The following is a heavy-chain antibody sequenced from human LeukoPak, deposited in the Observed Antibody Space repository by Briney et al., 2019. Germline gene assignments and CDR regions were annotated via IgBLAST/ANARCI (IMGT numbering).Heavy chain of an antibody. CDR2: INHSGST. CDR1: GGSFGGYY. V-gene: IGHV4-34*01. CDR3: ARSGDYANY. J-gene: IGHJ4*02. D-gene: IGHD2-21*02. Sequence: PSETLSLTCAVYGGSFGGYYWSWIRQPPGKGLEWIGEINHSGSTNYNPSLKSRVTISVDTSKNQFSLKLSSVTAADTAVYYCARSGDYANYWGQGTLVTVSS.